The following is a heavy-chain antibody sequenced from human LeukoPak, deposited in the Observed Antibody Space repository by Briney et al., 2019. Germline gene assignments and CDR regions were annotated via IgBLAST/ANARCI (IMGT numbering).Heavy chain of an antibody. CDR2: IYTSGST. CDR1: GGSISSGSYY. J-gene: IGHJ5*02. V-gene: IGHV4-61*02. D-gene: IGHD3-9*01. Sequence: SETLSLTCTVSGGSISSGSYYWSWIRQPAGKGLEWIGRIYTSGSTNYNPSLKSRVTISVDTSKNQFSLKLSSVTAADTAVYYCARGLRYFDWLSNWFDPWGQGTLVTVSS. CDR3: ARGLRYFDWLSNWFDP.